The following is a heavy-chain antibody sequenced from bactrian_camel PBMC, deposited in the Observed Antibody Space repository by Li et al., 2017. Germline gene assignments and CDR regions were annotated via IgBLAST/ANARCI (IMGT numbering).Heavy chain of an antibody. CDR1: GFAFDSD. Sequence: HVQLVESGGGSVQAGGSLRLSCTASGFAFDSDMGWFRLAPGNECELVSTISSDGRTYYSDAVKGRFTISQDVASRMVYLQMTNLRAEDSAMYHCAARSEYACILDGDYFDFWGQGTQVTVS. D-gene: IGHD4*01. V-gene: IGHV3S63*01. J-gene: IGHJ4*01. CDR2: ISSDGRT. CDR3: AARSEYACILDGDYFDF.